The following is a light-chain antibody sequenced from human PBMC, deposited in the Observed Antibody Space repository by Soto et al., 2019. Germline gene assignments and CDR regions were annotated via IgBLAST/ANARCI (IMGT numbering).Light chain of an antibody. V-gene: IGKV3-20*01. CDR1: QSVSSN. Sequence: IVITQSPSTLSVSPVEIATLSFMASQSVSSNLAWYQQKPGQAPRLLIFGASDRATGIPDRFSGSGSGTDFTLTIDRLEPEDFAVYYCQQYGSSPLTFGGGTKVDIK. CDR2: GAS. CDR3: QQYGSSPLT. J-gene: IGKJ4*01.